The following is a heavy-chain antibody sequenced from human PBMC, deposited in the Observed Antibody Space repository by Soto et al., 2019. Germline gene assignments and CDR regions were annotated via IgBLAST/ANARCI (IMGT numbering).Heavy chain of an antibody. J-gene: IGHJ4*02. D-gene: IGHD5-12*01. V-gene: IGHV3-21*01. CDR1: GFTFSSYS. CDR2: ISSSSSYI. CDR3: ARSKAHGGYSGYVIPTGFDY. Sequence: GGSLRLSCAASGFTFSSYSMNWVRQAPGKGLEWVSSISSSSSYIYYADSVKGRFTISRDNAKNSLYLQMNSLRAEDTAVYYCARSKAHGGYSGYVIPTGFDYWGQGTLVTVSS.